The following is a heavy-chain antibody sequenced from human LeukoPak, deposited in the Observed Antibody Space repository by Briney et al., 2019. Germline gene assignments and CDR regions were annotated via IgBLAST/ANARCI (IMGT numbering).Heavy chain of an antibody. V-gene: IGHV3-15*01. Sequence: GGSLRLSCAASGITFISAWMNWVRQAPGKGLEWVGRIKSKSNGGSAEHAAPVKGRFIISRDDSKNMLYLQMNSLNSDDTGVYYCATALRGVGFWGQGTLVTVPS. D-gene: IGHD3-3*01. CDR3: ATALRGVGF. J-gene: IGHJ4*02. CDR1: GITFISAW. CDR2: IKSKSNGGSA.